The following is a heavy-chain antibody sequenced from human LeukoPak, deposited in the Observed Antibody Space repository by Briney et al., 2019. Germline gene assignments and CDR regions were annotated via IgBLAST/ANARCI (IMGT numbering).Heavy chain of an antibody. CDR3: ARDLTGTGDY. Sequence: GGSLRLSCAASGFTFSSYGIHWVRQAPGKGLEWVAFISSDGSNKYYADSVKGRFTISRDNPKNTLYLQMNSLRAEDTAVYHCARDLTGTGDYWSQGTLVTVSS. J-gene: IGHJ4*02. CDR1: GFTFSSYG. D-gene: IGHD1-1*01. CDR2: ISSDGSNK. V-gene: IGHV3-30*19.